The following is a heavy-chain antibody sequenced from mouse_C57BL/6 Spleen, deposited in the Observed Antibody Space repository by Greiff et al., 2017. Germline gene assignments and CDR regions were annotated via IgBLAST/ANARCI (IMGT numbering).Heavy chain of an antibody. CDR2: IDPEDGDT. D-gene: IGHD2-13*01. J-gene: IGHJ2*01. Sequence: EVQLQQSGAELVKPGASVKLSCTASGFNIKDYYMHWVKQRTEQGLEWIGRIDPEDGDTKYAPKFQGKDTITADTSSNTTYLQLSSLTSEDTAVYYCAIPDGDNDYYFDYWGQGTTLTVSS. CDR3: AIPDGDNDYYFDY. V-gene: IGHV14-2*01. CDR1: GFNIKDYY.